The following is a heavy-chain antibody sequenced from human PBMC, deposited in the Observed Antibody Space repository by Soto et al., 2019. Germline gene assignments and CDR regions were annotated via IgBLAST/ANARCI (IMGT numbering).Heavy chain of an antibody. Sequence: PGGSLRLSCAASGFTFTRYSMNWVRQAPGKGLEWVSSISSTTNYIYYGDSMKGRFTISRDNDKNSLYLEMNRLRAEDTAVYYCARESEDLTSKFHYWVQGTLVTVSP. V-gene: IGHV3-21*06. CDR1: GFTFTRYS. CDR3: ARESEDLTSKFHY. J-gene: IGHJ4*02. CDR2: ISSTTNYI.